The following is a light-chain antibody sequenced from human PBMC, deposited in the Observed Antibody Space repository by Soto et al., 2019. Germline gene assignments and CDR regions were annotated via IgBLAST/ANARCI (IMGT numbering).Light chain of an antibody. CDR1: SSDVGGYNY. V-gene: IGLV2-11*01. CDR2: DVS. Sequence: QSALTQPRSVSGSPGQSVTISCTGTSSDVGGYNYVSWYQQHPGKAPKLMIYDVSKRPSGVPDRFSGSKSGNTASLTISGLQAEDEADYYCISYTGSSTSYVFGSGTKV. CDR3: ISYTGSSTSYV. J-gene: IGLJ1*01.